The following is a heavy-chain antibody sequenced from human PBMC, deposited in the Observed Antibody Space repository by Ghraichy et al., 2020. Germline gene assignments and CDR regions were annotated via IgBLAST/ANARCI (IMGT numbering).Heavy chain of an antibody. V-gene: IGHV3-64D*06. CDR2: IGYNGGST. CDR3: VKDPFGDYSY. CDR1: GFTFSSYV. D-gene: IGHD4-17*01. J-gene: IGHJ4*02. Sequence: GGSLRLSCSASGFTFSSYVMHWVRQAPGKGLEYVSAIGYNGGSTYYADSVKGRFTISRDNSKNTLYLQMSSLRAEDTAVYYCVKDPFGDYSYWGQGTLVTVSS.